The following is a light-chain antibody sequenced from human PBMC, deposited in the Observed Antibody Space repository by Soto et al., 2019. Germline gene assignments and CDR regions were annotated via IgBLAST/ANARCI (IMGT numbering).Light chain of an antibody. V-gene: IGKV1-5*03. Sequence: KTQSPATLSESVGDRVTITCRASQTISSWLAWYQQKPGKAPKLLIYKASTLKSGVPSRFSGSGSGTEFTLTISSLQPDDFATYYCQHYNSYSEAFGQGTKVDIK. CDR1: QTISSW. CDR3: QHYNSYSEA. J-gene: IGKJ1*01. CDR2: KAS.